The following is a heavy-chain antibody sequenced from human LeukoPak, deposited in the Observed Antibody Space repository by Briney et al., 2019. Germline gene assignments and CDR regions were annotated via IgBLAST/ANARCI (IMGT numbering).Heavy chain of an antibody. Sequence: SETLSLTCTVSGGSISSSSYYWGWIRQPPGKGLEWIGSIYYSGSTYYNPSLKSRVTISVDTSKNQFSLKLSSVTAADTAVYYCARHSAAFDYWGQGTLVTVSS. CDR3: ARHSAAFDY. CDR2: IYYSGST. J-gene: IGHJ4*02. V-gene: IGHV4-39*01. CDR1: GGSISSSSYY.